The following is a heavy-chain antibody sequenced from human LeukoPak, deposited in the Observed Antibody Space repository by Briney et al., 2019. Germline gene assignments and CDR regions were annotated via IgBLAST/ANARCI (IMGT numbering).Heavy chain of an antibody. CDR2: IWYDGSNK. V-gene: IGHV3-33*08. CDR3: ARDQYGMDV. Sequence: PGGSLRLSCAASGFTFSSYSMNWVRQAPGKGLEWVAVIWYDGSNKYYADYVKGRFTISRDNSKNTLYLQMNSLRAEDTAVYYCARDQYGMDVWGQGTTVTVSS. CDR1: GFTFSSYS. J-gene: IGHJ6*02.